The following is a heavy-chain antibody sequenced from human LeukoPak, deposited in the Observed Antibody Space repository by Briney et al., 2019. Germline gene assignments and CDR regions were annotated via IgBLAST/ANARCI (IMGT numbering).Heavy chain of an antibody. D-gene: IGHD1-26*01. CDR1: GFTFSNFL. Sequence: GGSLRLSCAASGFTFSNFLMTWVRQAPGKGPEWVSAISGSGGDTYYADSVKGRFTISRDNSKNTLYLQMNSLRAEDTAVYYCAKKGASTGDFDYWGQGTLVTVSS. CDR2: ISGSGGDT. J-gene: IGHJ4*02. CDR3: AKKGASTGDFDY. V-gene: IGHV3-23*01.